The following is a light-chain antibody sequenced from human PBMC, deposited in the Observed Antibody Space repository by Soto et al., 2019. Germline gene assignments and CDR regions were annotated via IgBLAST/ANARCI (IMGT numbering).Light chain of an antibody. J-gene: IGKJ1*01. V-gene: IGKV3-15*01. CDR1: QSFSSN. Sequence: EIVMTQSPATLSVSPGERATLSCRASQSFSSNLAWYQQKTGQAPRILIYGASTRATGIPARFSGSGCGTEFTLTIISLQSEDFAVYYCHQYNNWTPWTFGQGTKVEIK. CDR2: GAS. CDR3: HQYNNWTPWT.